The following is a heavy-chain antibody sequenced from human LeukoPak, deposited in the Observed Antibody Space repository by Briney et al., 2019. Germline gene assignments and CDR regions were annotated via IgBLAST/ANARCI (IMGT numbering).Heavy chain of an antibody. D-gene: IGHD6-19*01. J-gene: IGHJ4*02. CDR1: GYTFTSYA. V-gene: IGHV1-3*01. Sequence: RASVKVSCKASGYTFTSYAMHWVRLAPGQRLEWMGWINAGNGNTKYSQKFQGRVTITRDTSASTAYMELSSLRSEDTAVYYCARAGSGWYWEGFDYWGQGTLVTVSS. CDR3: ARAGSGWYWEGFDY. CDR2: INAGNGNT.